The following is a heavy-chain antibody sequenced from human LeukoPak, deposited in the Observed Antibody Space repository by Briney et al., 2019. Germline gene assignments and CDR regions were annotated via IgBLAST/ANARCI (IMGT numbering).Heavy chain of an antibody. V-gene: IGHV4-34*01. J-gene: IGHJ4*02. D-gene: IGHD3-10*01. CDR3: ARVQTYYYGSGSYYNPPGYFDY. CDR2: INHSGST. Sequence: PSETLSLTCAVYGGSFSGYYWSWIRQPPGKGLEWIGEINHSGSTNYNPSLKSRVTISVDTSKNQFSLKLSSVTAADTAVYYCARVQTYYYGSGSYYNPPGYFDYWGQGTLVTVSS. CDR1: GGSFSGYY.